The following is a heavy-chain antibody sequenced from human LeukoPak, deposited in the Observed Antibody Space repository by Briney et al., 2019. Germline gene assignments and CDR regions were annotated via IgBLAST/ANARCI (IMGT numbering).Heavy chain of an antibody. D-gene: IGHD6-6*01. CDR2: IIPIFGTA. CDR1: GGTFSSYA. J-gene: IGHJ6*03. V-gene: IGHV1-69*05. Sequence: ASVKVSCKASGGTFSSYAISWVRQAPGQGLEWMGRIIPIFGTANYVQKFQGRVTITTDESTSTAYMELSSLRSEDTAVYYCARQRIAARQDYYYYYMDVWGKGTTVTVSS. CDR3: ARQRIAARQDYYYYYMDV.